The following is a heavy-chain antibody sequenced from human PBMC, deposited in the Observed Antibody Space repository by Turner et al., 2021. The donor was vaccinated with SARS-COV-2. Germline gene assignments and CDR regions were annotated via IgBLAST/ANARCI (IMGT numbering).Heavy chain of an antibody. CDR3: AKDLGGYFYY. V-gene: IGHV3-23*01. J-gene: IGHJ4*02. CDR2: ISGSGDRK. CDR1: GFTFSSYA. D-gene: IGHD2-15*01. Sequence: VQLLESVGGLLQPGGSLRLSCAASGFTFSSYAMSGVGKAPGRGLGWVSAISGSGDRKYYQDCVKSRFNISKDKSKNTLYMQMNRVRAEDKGVNYCAKDLGGYFYYWGQGTLVTVSS.